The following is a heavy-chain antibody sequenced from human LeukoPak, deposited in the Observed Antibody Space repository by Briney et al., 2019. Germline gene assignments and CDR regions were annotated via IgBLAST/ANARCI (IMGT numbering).Heavy chain of an antibody. CDR2: IYPGDSDT. D-gene: IGHD6-19*01. CDR1: GYSFTSYW. CDR3: ARQGSSGWLNWYFDL. Sequence: GESLKISCKGSGYSFTSYWIGWVRQMPGKGLEWMGIIYPGDSDTRYSPSFQGQVTISADKSISTAYLQWSSLKASDTAMYYCARQGSSGWLNWYFDLWGRGTLVTVSS. J-gene: IGHJ2*01. V-gene: IGHV5-51*01.